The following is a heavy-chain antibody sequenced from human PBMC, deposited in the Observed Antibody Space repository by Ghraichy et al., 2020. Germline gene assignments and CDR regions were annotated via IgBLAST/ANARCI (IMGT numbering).Heavy chain of an antibody. CDR2: IKQDGSEK. J-gene: IGHJ4*01. D-gene: IGHD3-22*01. Sequence: LSLTCAYSGFTFSSYWMSWVRQAPGKGLEWVANIKQDGSEKYYVDSVKGRFTISRDNAKNSLYLQMNSLRAEDTAVYYCARENYYDSSGYSEDYWGQGTLVTVSS. V-gene: IGHV3-7*04. CDR3: ARENYYDSSGYSEDY. CDR1: GFTFSSYW.